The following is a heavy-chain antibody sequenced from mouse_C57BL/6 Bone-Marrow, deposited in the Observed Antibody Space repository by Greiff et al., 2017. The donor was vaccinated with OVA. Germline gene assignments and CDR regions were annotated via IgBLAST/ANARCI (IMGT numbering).Heavy chain of an antibody. D-gene: IGHD2-4*01. V-gene: IGHV5-6*01. Sequence: EVKLVESGGDLVKPGGSLKLSCAASGFTFSSYGMSWVRQTPDKRLEWVATISSGGSYTYYPDSVKGRFTISRDNAKNTLYLQMSSLKSEDTAMYYCARHRADYYDYGGFAYWGQGTLVTVSA. CDR1: GFTFSSYG. J-gene: IGHJ3*01. CDR2: ISSGGSYT. CDR3: ARHRADYYDYGGFAY.